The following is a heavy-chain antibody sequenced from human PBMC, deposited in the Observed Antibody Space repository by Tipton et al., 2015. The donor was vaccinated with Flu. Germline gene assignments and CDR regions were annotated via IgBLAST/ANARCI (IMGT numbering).Heavy chain of an antibody. CDR3: ARRDYTNYVSDPKSWFDP. Sequence: LRLSCAVSGDSISSDFYWAWIRQFPGKGLEWIGTVSRTGSTIYNPSLKSRVTISIDRSKNQFSLNLKSVTAADMAVYYCARRDYTNYVSDPKSWFDPWGQGILVTVSS. CDR2: VSRTGST. V-gene: IGHV4-38-2*01. J-gene: IGHJ5*02. CDR1: GDSISSDFY. D-gene: IGHD4-11*01.